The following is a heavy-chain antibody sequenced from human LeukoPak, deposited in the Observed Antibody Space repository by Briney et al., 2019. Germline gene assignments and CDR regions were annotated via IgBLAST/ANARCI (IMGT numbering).Heavy chain of an antibody. CDR3: AKGLYYDSSGYDY. Sequence: GGSLRLSCAASGFTFSSYAMSWVRQAPGKGLEWVSAISGSGGSTYYADSVKGRFTISRDNSKNTLYLQMNSLGAEDTAVYYCAKGLYYDSSGYDYWGQGTLVTVSS. V-gene: IGHV3-23*01. CDR1: GFTFSSYA. D-gene: IGHD3-22*01. CDR2: ISGSGGST. J-gene: IGHJ4*02.